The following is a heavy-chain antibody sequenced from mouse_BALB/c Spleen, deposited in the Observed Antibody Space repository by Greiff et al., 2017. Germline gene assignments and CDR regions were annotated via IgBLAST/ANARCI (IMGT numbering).Heavy chain of an antibody. CDR1: GYSITSDYA. Sequence: EVQLVESGPGLVKPSQSLSLTCTVTGYSITSDYAWNCIRQFPGNKLEWMVYISYSSSTSSKPSLKSRISITRDTSKIQFFLQLNSVTTEDTATCYCERGRFAYWGQGTLVTVSA. CDR2: ISYSSST. V-gene: IGHV3-2*02. J-gene: IGHJ3*01. CDR3: ERGRFAY.